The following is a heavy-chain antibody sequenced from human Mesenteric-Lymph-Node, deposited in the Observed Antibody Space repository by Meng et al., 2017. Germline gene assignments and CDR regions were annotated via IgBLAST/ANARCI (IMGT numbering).Heavy chain of an antibody. V-gene: IGHV1-2*02. CDR2: INPNSGGT. CDR3: ARDRVRYYYDSSGYYPPGEY. D-gene: IGHD3-22*01. J-gene: IGHJ4*02. Sequence: ASVKVSCKASGYTFTGYYMHWVRQAPGQGLEWMGWINPNSGGTNYAQKFQGRVTMTRDTSISTAYMELSRLRSDDTAVYYCARDRVRYYYDSSGYYPPGEYWGQGTLVTVSS. CDR1: GYTFTGYY.